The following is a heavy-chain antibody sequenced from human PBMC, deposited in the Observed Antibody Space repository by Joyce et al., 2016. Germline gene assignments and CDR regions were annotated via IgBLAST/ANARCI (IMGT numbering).Heavy chain of an antibody. CDR3: AKGMELLPYYGMDV. Sequence: QVQLVESGGGVVQPGRSLRLSCAASGFTFSSFGMHWLRQAPGKGVEWVAIILYNGSNKKFGDSVKGRFTIARDNAKNMVDLEMNSLRVEDTAVYYCAKGMELLPYYGMDVWGQGTTVIVSS. CDR2: ILYNGSNK. V-gene: IGHV3-30*18. J-gene: IGHJ6*02. CDR1: GFTFSSFG. D-gene: IGHD5-12*01.